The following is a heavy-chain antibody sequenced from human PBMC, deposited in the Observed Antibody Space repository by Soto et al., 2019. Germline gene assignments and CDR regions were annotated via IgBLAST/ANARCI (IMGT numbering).Heavy chain of an antibody. CDR2: IVVGSGNT. CDR1: GFTFTSSA. D-gene: IGHD6-19*01. V-gene: IGHV1-58*01. J-gene: IGHJ4*02. CDR3: AADPDAYSSGWRNFDY. Sequence: ASVKVSCKASGFTFTSSAVHWVRQARGQRLEWIGWIVVGSGNTNYAQKFQERVTITRDMSTSTAYMELSSLRSEDTAVYYCAADPDAYSSGWRNFDYWGQGTLVTVYS.